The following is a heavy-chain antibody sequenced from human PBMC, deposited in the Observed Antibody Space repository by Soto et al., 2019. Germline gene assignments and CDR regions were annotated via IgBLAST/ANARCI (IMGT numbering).Heavy chain of an antibody. CDR2: IYYSGST. Sequence: PSETLSLTCTVSGGSISSSSYYWGWIRQPPGKGLEWIGSIYYSGSTYYNPSLKSRVTISVDTSKKQFSLKLSSVTAADTAVYYCARGSMVRGVITPSWFDPWGQGTLVTVSS. CDR3: ARGSMVRGVITPSWFDP. V-gene: IGHV4-39*01. J-gene: IGHJ5*02. D-gene: IGHD3-10*01. CDR1: GGSISSSSYY.